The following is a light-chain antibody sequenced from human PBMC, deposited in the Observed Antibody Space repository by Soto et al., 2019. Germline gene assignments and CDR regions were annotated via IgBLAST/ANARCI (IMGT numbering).Light chain of an antibody. CDR2: QVT. J-gene: IGLJ1*01. CDR1: TRDIAGYNY. V-gene: IGLV2-14*01. CDR3: CSYAGGYTYL. Sequence: QSVLTQPASVSGSLGQSITISCTGTTRDIAGYNYISWYQQLPGKAPKLMIYQVTIRPSGISNRFSGSKSGNTASLTISGLQADDEADYFCCSYAGGYTYLFGTGTKVTVL.